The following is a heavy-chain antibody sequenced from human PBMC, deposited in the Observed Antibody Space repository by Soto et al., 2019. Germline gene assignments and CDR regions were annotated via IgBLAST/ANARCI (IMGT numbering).Heavy chain of an antibody. V-gene: IGHV3-23*01. CDR2: ISGSGGTT. D-gene: IGHD2-2*01. Sequence: EVQLLESGGGLVQPGGSLRLSCAASGFTFSNYAMTWVRRAPGKGLEWVSAISGSGGTTYYADSVKGRFTISRDNSKNTPYLQMNSLRAEDKAVYYCAKGATSTSVSYYYYYGMDVWRQGTAVTVPS. CDR1: GFTFSNYA. J-gene: IGHJ6*02. CDR3: AKGATSTSVSYYYYYGMDV.